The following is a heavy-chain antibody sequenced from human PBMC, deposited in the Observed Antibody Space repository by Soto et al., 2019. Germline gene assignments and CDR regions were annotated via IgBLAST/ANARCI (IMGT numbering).Heavy chain of an antibody. Sequence: ASVKVSCKVSGYTLSELSMHWVRQAPGKGLEWMGGFDPEDAKTIYAQKFQGRVTMTEDTSTDTAYMELSSLRSEDTAVYYCATASGWELLRWYFDYWGQGTLVIVSS. D-gene: IGHD1-26*01. V-gene: IGHV1-24*01. CDR1: GYTLSELS. CDR2: FDPEDAKT. J-gene: IGHJ4*02. CDR3: ATASGWELLRWYFDY.